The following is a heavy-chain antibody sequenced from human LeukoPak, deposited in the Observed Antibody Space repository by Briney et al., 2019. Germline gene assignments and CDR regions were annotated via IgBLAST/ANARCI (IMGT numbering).Heavy chain of an antibody. J-gene: IGHJ6*03. V-gene: IGHV3-7*01. Sequence: GGSLRLSCAASGFTFSSYWMSWVRQAPGKGLEWVANIKQDGSEKYYVDSVKGRFTISRDNAKNSLYLQMNSLRAEDTAVYYCARYGSGSYDSYYYYYMDVWGKGTTVTVSS. D-gene: IGHD3-10*01. CDR2: IKQDGSEK. CDR3: ARYGSGSYDSYYYYYMDV. CDR1: GFTFSSYW.